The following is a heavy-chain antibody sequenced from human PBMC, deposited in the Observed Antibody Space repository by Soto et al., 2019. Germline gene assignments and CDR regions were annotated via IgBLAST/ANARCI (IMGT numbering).Heavy chain of an antibody. J-gene: IGHJ5*02. CDR2: IIPIFGTA. CDR3: ARGVGSGTYYNQYNWFDP. D-gene: IGHD3-10*01. CDR1: GGTFSSYA. V-gene: IGHV1-69*13. Sequence: SVKVSCKASGGTFSSYAISWVRQAPGQGLEWMGGIIPIFGTANYAQKFQGRVTITADESTSTAYMELSSLRSDDTAVYYCARGVGSGTYYNQYNWFDPWGQGTLVTVS.